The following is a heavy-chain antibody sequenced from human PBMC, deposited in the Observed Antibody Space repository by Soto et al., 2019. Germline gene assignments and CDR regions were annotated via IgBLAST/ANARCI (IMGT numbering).Heavy chain of an antibody. CDR3: ARSGLALPYSASHWFDP. J-gene: IGHJ5*02. V-gene: IGHV3-48*03. CDR1: GFTFRSYE. D-gene: IGHD3-22*01. Sequence: EVHLVESGGGLVQAGGSLRLSCEVSGFTFRSYEMHWVRQAPGKGLEWLSYISSSSDFIYYSESVKGRFTISRDNANNSLYLQMNSLRAADTAIYYCARSGLALPYSASHWFDPWGHGTLVTVSS. CDR2: ISSSSDFI.